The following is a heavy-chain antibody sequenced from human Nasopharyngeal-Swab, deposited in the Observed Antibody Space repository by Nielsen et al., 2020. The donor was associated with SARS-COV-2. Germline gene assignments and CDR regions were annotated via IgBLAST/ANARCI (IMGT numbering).Heavy chain of an antibody. Sequence: SETLSLTCAVSGGSISSGDYYWTWIRQPPGKGLEWIGFIYYSGATYYNPSLKSRITMSLDTSKNQFSLKLNSVTAADTAVYYCARDRVVVGANWVNHYYMDVWGKGTTVTVSS. CDR2: IYYSGAT. D-gene: IGHD2-15*01. CDR3: ARDRVVVGANWVNHYYMDV. J-gene: IGHJ6*03. V-gene: IGHV4-30-4*01. CDR1: GGSISSGDYY.